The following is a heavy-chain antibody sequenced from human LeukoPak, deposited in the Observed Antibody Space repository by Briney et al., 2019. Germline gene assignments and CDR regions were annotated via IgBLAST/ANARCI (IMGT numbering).Heavy chain of an antibody. Sequence: GGSLTLSCAASGFTFDDYAMHWVRQAPGKGLEWVSGILRNSGSIGYADSVKGRYTISRDDDKNSLYLQMNSLRAEDTALYYCVKDGGRDTAAAYYWGQGTLVSVSS. J-gene: IGHJ4*02. CDR1: GFTFDDYA. CDR2: ILRNSGSI. D-gene: IGHD6-13*01. CDR3: VKDGGRDTAAAYY. V-gene: IGHV3-9*01.